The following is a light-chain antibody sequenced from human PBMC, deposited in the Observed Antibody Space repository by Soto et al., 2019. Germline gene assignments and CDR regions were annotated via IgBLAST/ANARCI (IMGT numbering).Light chain of an antibody. J-gene: IGKJ5*01. CDR1: QSLLHSNGYNY. Sequence: DIVMTQSPLSLPVTPGEPASISCRSSQSLLHSNGYNYLDWYLQKPGQSPQLLIYLGSNRASGVPDRFSVSGSGTDFTLKISSVEAKDVGVYYCMQALQTPITFGQGTRLEIK. CDR2: LGS. V-gene: IGKV2-28*01. CDR3: MQALQTPIT.